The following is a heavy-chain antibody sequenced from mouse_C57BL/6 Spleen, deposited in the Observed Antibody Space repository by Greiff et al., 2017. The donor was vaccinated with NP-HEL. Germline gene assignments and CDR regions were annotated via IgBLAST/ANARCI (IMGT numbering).Heavy chain of an antibody. CDR2: ISSGGDYI. D-gene: IGHD2-1*01. CDR1: GFTFSSYA. Sequence: DVQLVESGEGLVKPGGSLKLSCAASGFTFSSYAMSWVRQTPEKRLEWVAYISSGGDYIYYADTVKGRFTISRDNARNTLYLQMSSLKSEDTAMYYCTRDRGNYVFDYWGQGTTLTVSS. J-gene: IGHJ2*01. CDR3: TRDRGNYVFDY. V-gene: IGHV5-9-1*02.